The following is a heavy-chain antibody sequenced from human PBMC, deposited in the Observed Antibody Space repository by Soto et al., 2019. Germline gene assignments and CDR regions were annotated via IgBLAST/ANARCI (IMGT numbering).Heavy chain of an antibody. CDR1: GYTFTIYY. D-gene: IGHD5-12*01. Sequence: ASVKVSCKTSGYTFTIYYMHWVRQAPGQGLEWMGIINPSGGSTNYAQKFQGRVTMTRDTSTSTVYMELSSLRSEDTAVYYCARPGRLTDAFDIWGQGTMVTVSS. V-gene: IGHV1-46*03. CDR3: ARPGRLTDAFDI. J-gene: IGHJ3*02. CDR2: INPSGGST.